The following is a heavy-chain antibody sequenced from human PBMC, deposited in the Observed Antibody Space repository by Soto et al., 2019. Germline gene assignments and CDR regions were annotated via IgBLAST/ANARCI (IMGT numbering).Heavy chain of an antibody. CDR3: ARGGAWDGDALIHFDY. D-gene: IGHD4-17*01. CDR2: IWYDGSNK. Sequence: GGSLRLSCAASGFTFSSYGMHWVRQAPGKGLEWVAVIWYDGSNKYYADSVKGRFTISRDNSKNTLYLQMNSLRAEDTAVYYCARGGAWDGDALIHFDYWGQGTLVTVSS. CDR1: GFTFSSYG. V-gene: IGHV3-33*01. J-gene: IGHJ4*02.